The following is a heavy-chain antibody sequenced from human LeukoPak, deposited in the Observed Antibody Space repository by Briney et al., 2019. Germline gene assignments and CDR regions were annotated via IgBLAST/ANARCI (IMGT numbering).Heavy chain of an antibody. CDR2: SYYSGST. CDR3: AIRTIVATIDY. J-gene: IGHJ4*02. D-gene: IGHD5-12*01. V-gene: IGHV4-39*01. Sequence: SETLSLTCTVSGGSIRSSSFYWAWIRQPPGKGRVWIGSSYYSGSTFSNPSLKSRVTISADTSKNQFSLKLSSVTAADTAVYYCAIRTIVATIDYWGQGTLVTVSS. CDR1: GGSIRSSSFY.